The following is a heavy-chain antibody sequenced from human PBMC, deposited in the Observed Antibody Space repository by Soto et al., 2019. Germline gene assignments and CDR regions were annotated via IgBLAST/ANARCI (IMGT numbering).Heavy chain of an antibody. J-gene: IGHJ4*02. D-gene: IGHD6-19*01. V-gene: IGHV1-2*02. Sequence: ASVKASGKASRYTFAAYSMQGVRQAPGQGLEWVGCFNPNSGDTIYAQKFQGRVTLTRDTSIGTAYIELCSLTSDDTAVYYCATEAPAVISLHYWGQGTLVTVSS. CDR1: RYTFAAYS. CDR3: ATEAPAVISLHY. CDR2: FNPNSGDT.